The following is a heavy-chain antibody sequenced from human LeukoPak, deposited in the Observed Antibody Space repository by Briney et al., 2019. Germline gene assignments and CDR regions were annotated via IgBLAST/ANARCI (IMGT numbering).Heavy chain of an antibody. J-gene: IGHJ4*02. D-gene: IGHD3-10*01. Sequence: GGSLRLSCAASGFSFSRYGMHWVRQAPGKGLEWVAVIWYDGSNKYYADSVKGRLTISRDNSKNTLYLQMNSLRAEDTAVYYCARDKWFGELLYFDYWGQGTLVTVSS. V-gene: IGHV3-33*01. CDR2: IWYDGSNK. CDR1: GFSFSRYG. CDR3: ARDKWFGELLYFDY.